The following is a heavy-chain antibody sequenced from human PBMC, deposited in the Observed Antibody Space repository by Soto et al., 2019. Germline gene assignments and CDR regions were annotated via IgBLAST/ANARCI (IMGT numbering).Heavy chain of an antibody. CDR1: GGSISSYY. Sequence: SETLSLTCTVSGGSISSYYWSWIRQPPGKGLEWIGYIYYSGSTNYNPSLKSRVTISVDTSKNQFSLKLSSVTAADTAVYYCARRRLYSDYYYMDVWGKGTTVTVSS. D-gene: IGHD2-8*01. CDR3: ARRRLYSDYYYMDV. J-gene: IGHJ6*03. CDR2: IYYSGST. V-gene: IGHV4-59*01.